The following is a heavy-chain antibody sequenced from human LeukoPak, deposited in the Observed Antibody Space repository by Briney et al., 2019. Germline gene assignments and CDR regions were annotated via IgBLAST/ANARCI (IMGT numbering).Heavy chain of an antibody. V-gene: IGHV3-48*02. J-gene: IGHJ4*02. CDR3: AREYSSSYYFDY. D-gene: IGHD6-13*01. CDR2: ISSGSESST. CDR1: GFTFNNAW. Sequence: PGGSLRLSCAASGFTFNNAWMNWVRQVPGKGLEWVSYISSGSESSTYYADSVKGRFTISRDNAKNSLYLQMNSLRDEDTAVYYCAREYSSSYYFDYWGQGTLVTVSS.